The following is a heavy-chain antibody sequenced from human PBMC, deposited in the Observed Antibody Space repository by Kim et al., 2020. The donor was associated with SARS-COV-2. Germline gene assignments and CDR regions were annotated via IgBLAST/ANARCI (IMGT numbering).Heavy chain of an antibody. CDR3: ARATSDAHDAFDI. Sequence: SVKVSCKASGGTFSSYAISWVRQAPGQGLEWMGGIIPIFGTANYAQKFQGRVTITADESTSTAYMELSSLRSEDTAVYYCARATSDAHDAFDIWGQGTMVTVSS. V-gene: IGHV1-69*13. J-gene: IGHJ3*02. CDR1: GGTFSSYA. CDR2: IIPIFGTA. D-gene: IGHD2-8*01.